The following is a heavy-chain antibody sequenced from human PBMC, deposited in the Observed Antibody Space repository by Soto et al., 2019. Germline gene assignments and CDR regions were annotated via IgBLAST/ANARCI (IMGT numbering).Heavy chain of an antibody. J-gene: IGHJ4*02. V-gene: IGHV4-34*01. CDR1: GGSFSGYY. D-gene: IGHD1-7*01. CDR3: ARGSLSGTTVIVALADY. Sequence: QVQLQQWGAGLLKPSETLSLTCAVYGGSFSGYYWSWIRQPPGKGLEWSGEINHSGSTNYNPSLKSRVTISVDTSKNQFSLKLSSVTAADTAVYYCARGSLSGTTVIVALADYWGQGTLVTVSS. CDR2: INHSGST.